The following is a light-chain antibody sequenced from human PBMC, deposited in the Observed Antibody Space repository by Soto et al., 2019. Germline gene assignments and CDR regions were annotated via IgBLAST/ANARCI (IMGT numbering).Light chain of an antibody. J-gene: IGKJ2*01. V-gene: IGKV3-15*01. CDR3: QQYNNSPQT. CDR2: HAS. Sequence: EIVMTQSPATLSVSPGERATLSCRASQSVSSNLAWYQQKPGQAPRLLIYHASTRATGIPARFSGSGSGTEFTLTISRLESEDFAVYYCQQYNNSPQTFGQGTKLEIK. CDR1: QSVSSN.